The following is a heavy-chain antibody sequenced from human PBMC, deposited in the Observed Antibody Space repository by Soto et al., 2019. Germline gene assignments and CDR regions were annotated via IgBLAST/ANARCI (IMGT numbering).Heavy chain of an antibody. CDR3: AQDIVVVPAGAGAFDI. D-gene: IGHD2-2*01. J-gene: IGHJ3*02. V-gene: IGHV1-69*04. CDR2: IIPILGIA. Sequence: GASVKVSCKASGCTFSSYAISWVRQAPGQGLEWIGRIIPILGIANYAQKFQGRVTITAYKSTSTAYMELSSLRSEDTAVYYCAQDIVVVPAGAGAFDIWGQGTMVTVSS. CDR1: GCTFSSYA.